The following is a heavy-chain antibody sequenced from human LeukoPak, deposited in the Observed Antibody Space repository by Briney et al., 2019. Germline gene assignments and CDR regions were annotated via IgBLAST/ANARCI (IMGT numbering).Heavy chain of an antibody. Sequence: SETLSLTCAVYGGSFSGYYWSWIRQPPGKGLEWIGEINHSGSTNYNPSLKSRVTISEGTSKNQFSLKLSSVTAADTAVYYCASQSLDYGDAYWYFDLWGRGTLVTVSS. CDR2: INHSGST. D-gene: IGHD4-17*01. V-gene: IGHV4-34*01. CDR3: ASQSLDYGDAYWYFDL. CDR1: GGSFSGYY. J-gene: IGHJ2*01.